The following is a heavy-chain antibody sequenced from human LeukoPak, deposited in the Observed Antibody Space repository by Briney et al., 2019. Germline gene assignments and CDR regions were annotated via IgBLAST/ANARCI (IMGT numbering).Heavy chain of an antibody. Sequence: GRSLRLSCAASGFAFSDYAMHWVRQAPGKGLEWVAVISYDGSNKYYADSVKGRFTISRENSKNTLYLQMNSLRREDTAVYYCARDRGIAAAGTDYWGQGTLVTVSS. V-gene: IGHV3-30-3*01. CDR2: ISYDGSNK. D-gene: IGHD6-13*01. J-gene: IGHJ4*02. CDR3: ARDRGIAAAGTDY. CDR1: GFAFSDYA.